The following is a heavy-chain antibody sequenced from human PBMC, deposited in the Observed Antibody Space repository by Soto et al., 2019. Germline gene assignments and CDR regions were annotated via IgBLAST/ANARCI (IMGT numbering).Heavy chain of an antibody. D-gene: IGHD3-22*01. CDR1: GGSISRCY. CDR2: IYYSVST. CDR3: ARVEYASSGEIDY. J-gene: IGHJ4*02. V-gene: IGHV4-59*01. Sequence: SETLSLTCTVSGGSISRCYCSWVRQPPVNGLEWIGYIYYSVSTNYNPSLKSRVTISVDTSKNQFSLKLSSVTAADTAVYYCARVEYASSGEIDYWGQGTMVTVSS.